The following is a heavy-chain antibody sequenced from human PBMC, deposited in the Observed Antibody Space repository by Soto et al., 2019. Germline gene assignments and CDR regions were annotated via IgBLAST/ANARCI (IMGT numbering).Heavy chain of an antibody. CDR1: GFTFSPYS. CDR2: IDSSSGSI. D-gene: IGHD6-19*01. J-gene: IGHJ3*01. CDR3: VRDRMWEQWLRPHDAFEV. Sequence: EEQLVESGGGLVQPGGSLRLSCAASGFTFSPYSLSWVRQAPGKGLEWVSYIDSSSGSIYYADSVKGRFTISRDNAKKSLWLQMNRLRDEDTAMYYCVRDRMWEQWLRPHDAFEVWGQGTMVTVSS. V-gene: IGHV3-48*02.